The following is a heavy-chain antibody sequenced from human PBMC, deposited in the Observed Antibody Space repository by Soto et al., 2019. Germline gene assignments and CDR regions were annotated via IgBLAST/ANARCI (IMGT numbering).Heavy chain of an antibody. V-gene: IGHV3-30*18. Sequence: QVQLVESGGGVVQPGRSLRLSCAASGFTFSSYGMHWVRKAPDSVKGRFTISRDNSKNTLYLQMNGLRAEDTAVYYCAKEKNDYGGNFDDWGQGTLVTVSS. CDR3: AKEKNDYGGNFDD. J-gene: IGHJ4*02. D-gene: IGHD4-17*01. CDR1: GFTFSSYG.